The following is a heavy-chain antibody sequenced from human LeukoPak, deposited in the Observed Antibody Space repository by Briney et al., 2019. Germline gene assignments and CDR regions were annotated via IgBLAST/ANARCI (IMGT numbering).Heavy chain of an antibody. CDR2: IKFDGSDK. J-gene: IGHJ6*03. CDR1: GFTLSNHW. D-gene: IGHD3-3*01. V-gene: IGHV3-7*01. CDR3: ARLSVFLESFLPYYYMDV. Sequence: PGGSLRLSRSVSGFTLSNHWMSSVRQAPGKGLEGVANIKFDGSDKYFVDSVKGGFTISRDNPKNSVYLQMNSLRAEDTAVYYCARLSVFLESFLPYYYMDVWGKGTTVIVSS.